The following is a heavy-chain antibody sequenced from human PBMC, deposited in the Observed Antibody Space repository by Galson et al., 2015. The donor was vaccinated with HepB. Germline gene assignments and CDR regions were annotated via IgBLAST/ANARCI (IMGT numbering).Heavy chain of an antibody. CDR3: ARDSGTQEPATMYPLGYYGMDV. V-gene: IGHV3-30*04. CDR2: ISYDGSNE. CDR1: GVAFSNFA. D-gene: IGHD2-2*01. Sequence: SLRLSCAASGVAFSNFAMHWVRQAPGKGLEWVAIISYDGSNEYYGDSVKGRFTISRDNSKSTLYLQMNSLRDEDTAVYYCARDSGTQEPATMYPLGYYGMDVWGQGTTVTVSS. J-gene: IGHJ6*02.